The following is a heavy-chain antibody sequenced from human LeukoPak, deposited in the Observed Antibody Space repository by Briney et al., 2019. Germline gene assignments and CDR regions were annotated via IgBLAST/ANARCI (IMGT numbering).Heavy chain of an antibody. CDR2: ISYDGSNK. J-gene: IGHJ4*02. CDR3: AKDHYDSSGYSN. D-gene: IGHD3-22*01. CDR1: GFTFSSYG. Sequence: GGSLRLSCAASGFTFSSYGMHWVRQAPGKGLEWVAVISYDGSNKYYADSVKGRFTISRDNSKNTLYLQMNSLRAEDTAVYYCAKDHYDSSGYSNWGQGTLVTVSS. V-gene: IGHV3-30*18.